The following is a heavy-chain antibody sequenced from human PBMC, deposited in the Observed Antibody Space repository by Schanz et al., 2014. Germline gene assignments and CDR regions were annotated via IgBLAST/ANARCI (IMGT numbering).Heavy chain of an antibody. V-gene: IGHV3-33*06. CDR2: IWFDGNNK. J-gene: IGHJ6*02. Sequence: QVQLVESGGGVVQPGRSLRLSCAASGFTFSAYGMHWVRQAPGKGLEWVAVIWFDGNNKFYADSVKGRFTISRDNSKNTLYLQMSSLRAEDTALYYCAKDPHRDYGAEAHGMDVWGHGATVTFSS. CDR3: AKDPHRDYGAEAHGMDV. D-gene: IGHD4-17*01. CDR1: GFTFSAYG.